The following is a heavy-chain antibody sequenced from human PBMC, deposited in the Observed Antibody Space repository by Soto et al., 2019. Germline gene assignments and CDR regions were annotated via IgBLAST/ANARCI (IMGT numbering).Heavy chain of an antibody. V-gene: IGHV3-23*01. CDR3: AKDRGVGRYCSSTSCLRGMDV. J-gene: IGHJ6*02. CDR2: ISGSGGST. CDR1: GFTFSSYA. Sequence: WGSLRLSCAASGFTFSSYAMSWVRQAPGKGLEWVSAISGSGGSTYYADSVKGRFTISRDNSKNTLYLQMNSLRAEDTAVYYCAKDRGVGRYCSSTSCLRGMDVWGQGTTVTVYS. D-gene: IGHD2-2*01.